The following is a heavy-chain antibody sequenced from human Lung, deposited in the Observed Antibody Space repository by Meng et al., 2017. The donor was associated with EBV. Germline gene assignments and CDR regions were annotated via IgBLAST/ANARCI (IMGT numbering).Heavy chain of an antibody. J-gene: IGHJ4*02. CDR2: VSFDRSNE. CDR1: GLTFSNHG. Sequence: VELWGGVVQPGRSLRLSCVASGLTFSNHGMHWVRQAPGKGLEWVAGVSFDRSNEFYADSVKGRFIISRDNSKNTVYLQMNSLRVEDTAMYYCAKEGRGNADYFDYWGQGTLVTVSS. D-gene: IGHD1-1*01. V-gene: IGHV3-30*18. CDR3: AKEGRGNADYFDY.